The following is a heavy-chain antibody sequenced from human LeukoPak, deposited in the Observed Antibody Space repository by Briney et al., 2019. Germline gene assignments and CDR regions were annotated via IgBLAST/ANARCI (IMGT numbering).Heavy chain of an antibody. J-gene: IGHJ3*02. D-gene: IGHD4-23*01. CDR3: GRLYGDDSHVGAFVI. Sequence: SETLSLTCTLSGGYLSAYDWISRRQPPGKGLEWIGYFYYTGNTNFNPSLKSLVTISVDTSKIQFALRLSSETAAATALYSCGRLYGDDSHVGAFVIRGQGTMVTVSS. CDR2: FYYTGNT. V-gene: IGHV4-59*08. CDR1: GGYLSAYD.